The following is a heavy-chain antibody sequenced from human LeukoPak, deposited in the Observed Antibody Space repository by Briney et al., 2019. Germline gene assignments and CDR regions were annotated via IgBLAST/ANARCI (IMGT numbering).Heavy chain of an antibody. CDR1: GFTFSSFS. J-gene: IGHJ4*02. CDR3: ARLWRNGDSSGYYYYYDY. CDR2: INTIASYI. V-gene: IGHV3-21*01. Sequence: GGSLRLSCAPSGFTFSSFSFNWVRQAPGKGLEWVSSINTIASYIYYADSVRGRFTISRDNTKNSLYLQMNSLRAEDSGVYFCARLWRNGDSSGYYYYYDYWGQGTLVTVSS. D-gene: IGHD3-22*01.